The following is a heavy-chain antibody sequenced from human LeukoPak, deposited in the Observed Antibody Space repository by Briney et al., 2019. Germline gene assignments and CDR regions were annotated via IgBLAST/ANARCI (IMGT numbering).Heavy chain of an antibody. J-gene: IGHJ4*02. CDR1: GFTFSSYA. CDR2: IYTGGTT. V-gene: IGHV3-53*01. Sequence: GGSLRLSCAASGFTFSSYAMNWVRQAPGKGLEWISVIYTGGTTYYADSVMGRFTISRDNSKNTLFLQMNSLRTDDTAVYYCARGPDSYGSGTYYHYFDSWGQGTLVTVSS. D-gene: IGHD3-10*01. CDR3: ARGPDSYGSGTYYHYFDS.